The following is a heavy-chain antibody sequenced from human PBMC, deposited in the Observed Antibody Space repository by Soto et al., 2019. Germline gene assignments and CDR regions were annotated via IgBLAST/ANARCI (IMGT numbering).Heavy chain of an antibody. CDR1: GYSFTTYW. V-gene: IGHV5-51*01. J-gene: IGHJ4*02. D-gene: IGHD6-13*01. CDR3: ARKDIAGNSVDF. Sequence: PVASLKISCKASGYSFTTYWIGWVRQMPGKGLEWMGIIYPGDSDTRYSPSFQGQVTISADKSISTAYLQWSSLKASDSAMFYCARKDIAGNSVDFWGQGTLVTVSS. CDR2: IYPGDSDT.